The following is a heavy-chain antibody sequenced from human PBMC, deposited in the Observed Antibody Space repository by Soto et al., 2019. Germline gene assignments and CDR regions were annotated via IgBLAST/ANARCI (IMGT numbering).Heavy chain of an antibody. CDR3: ASAFGGWPPDS. CDR2: IYSSGST. V-gene: IGHV4-59*01. D-gene: IGHD6-19*01. Sequence: SETLSPPRPASGASMCTYCWDLIRQAPGQRREWIGYIYSSGSTTYNPSLKSRVAISIDTSKKQFSLNLTSVTAADTAVYYCASAFGGWPPDSWRPGTLVTVS. CDR1: GASMCTYC. J-gene: IGHJ4*02.